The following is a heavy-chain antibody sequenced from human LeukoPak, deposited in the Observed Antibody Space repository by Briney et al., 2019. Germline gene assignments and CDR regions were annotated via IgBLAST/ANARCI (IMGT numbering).Heavy chain of an antibody. Sequence: SVRVSCKASGYTFTSYGISWVRQAPGQGLEWMGRIIPILGIANYAQKFQGRVTITADKSTSTAYMELSSLRSEDTAVYYCARPPPVGPWGQGTLVTVSS. CDR3: ARPPPVGP. J-gene: IGHJ5*02. V-gene: IGHV1-69*04. CDR2: IIPILGIA. CDR1: GYTFTSYG.